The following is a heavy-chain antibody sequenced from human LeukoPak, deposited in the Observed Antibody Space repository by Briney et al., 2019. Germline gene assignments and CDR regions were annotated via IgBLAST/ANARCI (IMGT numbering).Heavy chain of an antibody. V-gene: IGHV5-51*01. D-gene: IGHD6-13*01. CDR1: GYSFTGYW. CDR3: ARYGKREYSSSPRLNWFDP. Sequence: GESLQISCKGSGYSFTGYWIGWVRQMPGKGLEWMGIIYPGDSDTRYSPSFQGQVTISADKSISTAYLQWSSLKASDTAMYYCARYGKREYSSSPRLNWFDPWGQGTLVTVSS. J-gene: IGHJ5*02. CDR2: IYPGDSDT.